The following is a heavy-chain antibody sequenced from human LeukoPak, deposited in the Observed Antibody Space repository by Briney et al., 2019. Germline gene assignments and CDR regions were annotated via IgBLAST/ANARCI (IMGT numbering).Heavy chain of an antibody. V-gene: IGHV3-30-3*01. CDR1: GFTFSSYA. D-gene: IGHD3-3*01. J-gene: IGHJ4*02. CDR3: ARRYDGFDY. Sequence: GGSLRLSRAASGFTFSSYAVHWVRQAPSRGLEWVAVISYDGSNKYYADSVKGRFSISRDNSKNTLYLQMNSLRAEDTAVYYCARRYDGFDYWGQGTLVTVSS. CDR2: ISYDGSNK.